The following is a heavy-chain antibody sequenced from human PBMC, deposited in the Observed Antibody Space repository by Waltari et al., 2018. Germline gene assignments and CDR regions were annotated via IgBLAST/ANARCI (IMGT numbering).Heavy chain of an antibody. CDR3: AHSGVDDFWSGYGNWFDP. J-gene: IGHJ5*02. CDR2: IYWNDDK. Sequence: QITLKESGPTLVKPTQTLTLTCTFSGFSLSTSGVGVGWIRQPPGKALEWLALIYWNDDKRYSPSLKSRLTITKDTSKNQVVLTMTNMDPVDTATYYCAHSGVDDFWSGYGNWFDPWGQGTLVTVSS. V-gene: IGHV2-5*01. CDR1: GFSLSTSGVG. D-gene: IGHD3-3*01.